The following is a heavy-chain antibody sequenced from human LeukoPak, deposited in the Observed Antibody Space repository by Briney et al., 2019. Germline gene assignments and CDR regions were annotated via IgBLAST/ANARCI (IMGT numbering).Heavy chain of an antibody. CDR3: AKYFYGSYYYDSSGYYYSPFDY. CDR2: ISGSGGST. CDR1: GFTFSSYA. Sequence: GGSLRLSCAASGFTFSSYAMSWVRQAPGKGLEWVSAISGSGGSTYYADSMKGRFTISRDNSKNTLYLQMNSLRAEDTAVYYCAKYFYGSYYYDSSGYYYSPFDYWGQGTLVTVSS. V-gene: IGHV3-23*01. D-gene: IGHD3-22*01. J-gene: IGHJ4*02.